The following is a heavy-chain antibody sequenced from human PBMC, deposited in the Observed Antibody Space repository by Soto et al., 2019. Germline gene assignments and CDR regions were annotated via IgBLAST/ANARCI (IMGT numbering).Heavy chain of an antibody. V-gene: IGHV3-48*02. CDR1: GFTFSGYS. Sequence: VHLVESGGDLEQRGGSLRLSCVAFGFTFSGYSMNLARPAPGKGLEWFSYITSDTKTIKYSDSVKGRLTISRDNAKNSVYLQMYCLRDEHISVYYWARSVEGDVDDWGQGTVVTVSS. D-gene: IGHD2-21*01. J-gene: IGHJ4*02. CDR2: ITSDTKTI. CDR3: ARSVEGDVDD.